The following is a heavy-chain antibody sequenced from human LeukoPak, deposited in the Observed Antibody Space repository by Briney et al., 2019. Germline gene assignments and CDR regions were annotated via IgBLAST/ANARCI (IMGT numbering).Heavy chain of an antibody. CDR1: GDSVSSNSAA. CDR2: TYYRSKWST. CDR3: ARSTGPIDY. J-gene: IGHJ4*02. V-gene: IGHV6-1*01. Sequence: SQTLSLTCSISGDSVSSNSAAWNGIRQSPSRGLEWLGRTYYRSKWSTYYAVSVKSRISINRDTSKNQISLQLNSVTPEDTAVYYCARSTGPIDYWGQGTLVTVSS. D-gene: IGHD1-1*01.